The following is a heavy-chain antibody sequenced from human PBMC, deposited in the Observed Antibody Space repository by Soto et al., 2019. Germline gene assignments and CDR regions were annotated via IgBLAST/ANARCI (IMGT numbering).Heavy chain of an antibody. CDR1: GGSISTGGYY. V-gene: IGHV4-31*03. CDR3: AGEPLT. CDR2: IYYSGST. J-gene: IGHJ4*02. Sequence: QVQLQESGPGLVKPSQTLSLTCTVSGGSISTGGYYWSWIRQHPGKGLEWIGYIYYSGSTYYNPSLRCRVTRSGERSKNRFSLKVSSVTAADTAVYYCAGEPLTWGQGTLVTVSS.